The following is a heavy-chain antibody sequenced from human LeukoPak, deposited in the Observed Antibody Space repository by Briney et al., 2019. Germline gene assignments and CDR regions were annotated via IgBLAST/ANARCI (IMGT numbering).Heavy chain of an antibody. D-gene: IGHD3-10*01. CDR1: GFTFSSYE. V-gene: IGHV3-7*01. Sequence: GGSLRLSCAASGFTFSSYEMNWVRQAPGKGLEWVANIKQDGTEKYYVDSVKGRFTISRDNAKNSLYLQMNSLRVEDTAVYYCAKLAKYFYGSETYYFFEHWGQGTPVTASS. J-gene: IGHJ4*02. CDR3: AKLAKYFYGSETYYFFEH. CDR2: IKQDGTEK.